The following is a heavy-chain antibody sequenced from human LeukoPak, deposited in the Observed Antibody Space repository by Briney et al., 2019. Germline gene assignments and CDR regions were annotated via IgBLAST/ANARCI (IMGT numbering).Heavy chain of an antibody. CDR3: AKTTGYSSSWAMGY. CDR2: ISYDGSNK. J-gene: IGHJ4*02. V-gene: IGHV3-30*18. Sequence: GGSLRLSCAASGFTFSSYAMHWVRQAPGKGLEWVAIISYDGSNKYYADSVKGRFTISRDNSKNTLYLQMNSLRAEDTAVYYCAKTTGYSSSWAMGYWGQGTLVIVSS. D-gene: IGHD6-13*01. CDR1: GFTFSSYA.